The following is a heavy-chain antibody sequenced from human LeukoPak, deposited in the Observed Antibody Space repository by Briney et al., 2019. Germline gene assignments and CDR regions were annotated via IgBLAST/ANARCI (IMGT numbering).Heavy chain of an antibody. CDR3: ARSEGDILTGYDHYYFDY. J-gene: IGHJ4*02. CDR1: GGSISSYY. Sequence: SETLSLTCTVSGGSISSYYWSWIRQPAGKGLEWIGYIYYSGSTNYNPSLKSRVTISVDTSKNQFSLKLSSVTAADTAVYYCARSEGDILTGYDHYYFDYWGQGTLVTVSS. D-gene: IGHD3-9*01. V-gene: IGHV4-59*08. CDR2: IYYSGST.